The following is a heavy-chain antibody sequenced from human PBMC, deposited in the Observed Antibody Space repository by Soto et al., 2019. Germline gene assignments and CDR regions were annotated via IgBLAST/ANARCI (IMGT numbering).Heavy chain of an antibody. CDR1: GFTFGDYA. V-gene: IGHV3-49*04. D-gene: IGHD3-22*01. J-gene: IGHJ4*02. CDR2: IRSKAYGGTT. Sequence: GGSLRLSCTASGFTFGDYAMSWVRQAPGKGLEWVGFIRSKAYGGTTEYAASVKGRFTISRDDSKSIAYLQMNSLKTEDTAVYYCTRGPYYYDSSGYHFDYWGQGTLVTVSS. CDR3: TRGPYYYDSSGYHFDY.